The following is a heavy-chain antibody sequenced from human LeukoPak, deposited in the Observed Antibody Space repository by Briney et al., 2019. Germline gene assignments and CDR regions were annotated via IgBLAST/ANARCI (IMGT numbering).Heavy chain of an antibody. CDR1: GFTFSNAW. CDR2: ISGSGGST. CDR3: AKWGDIVVVVAATAIDY. V-gene: IGHV3-23*01. J-gene: IGHJ4*02. Sequence: PGGSLRLSCAASGFTFSNAWMSWVRQAPGKGLEWVSAISGSGGSTYYADSVKGRFTISRDNSKNTLYLQMNSLRAEDTAVYYCAKWGDIVVVVAATAIDYWGQGTLVTVSS. D-gene: IGHD2-15*01.